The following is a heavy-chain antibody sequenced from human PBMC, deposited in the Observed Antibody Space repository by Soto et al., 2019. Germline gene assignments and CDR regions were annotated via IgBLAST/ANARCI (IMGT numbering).Heavy chain of an antibody. CDR1: GGSISSYY. J-gene: IGHJ4*02. CDR2: IYYSGST. D-gene: IGHD3-16*01. CDR3: GGGGEPPTFDY. V-gene: IGHV4-59*03. Sequence: QVQLQESGPGLVKPSETLSLTCTVSGGSISSYYWSWIRQPPGKGLEWIGYIYYSGSTNYNPSLKGPRTISIDTPKNQFHRKIGSVTAADTGGYYGGGGGEPPTFDYWGQGTLVTVSS.